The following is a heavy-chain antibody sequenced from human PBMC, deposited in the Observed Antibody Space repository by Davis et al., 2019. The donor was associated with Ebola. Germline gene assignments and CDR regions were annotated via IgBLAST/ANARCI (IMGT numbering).Heavy chain of an antibody. J-gene: IGHJ4*02. CDR1: GYTFHCVRQAPYT. CDR2: IDAGNGAT. Sequence: ASAKVSCKASGYTFHCVRQAPYTFHWLRQAPGQSLEWMGWIDAGNGATKYSQKFQGRVTITRDTSAITIYMELSNLRSEDTAVYYCARDEDYWGQGTLVTVSS. CDR3: ARDEDY. V-gene: IGHV1-3*01. D-gene: IGHD2-15*01.